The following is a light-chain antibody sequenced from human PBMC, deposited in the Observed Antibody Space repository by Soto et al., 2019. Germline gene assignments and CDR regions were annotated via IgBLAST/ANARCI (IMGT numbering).Light chain of an antibody. Sequence: EIVLTPSPGTLSLSPVERATLSCRASQSVSSNFLAWYQEKPGQAPRLLIYGASSRATGIPDRFSGSGSGTDFTLIISRLEPEDFAVYYCRQYGRSLGFALGGGTKVDIK. V-gene: IGKV3-20*01. J-gene: IGKJ4*01. CDR2: GAS. CDR1: QSVSSNF. CDR3: RQYGRSLGFA.